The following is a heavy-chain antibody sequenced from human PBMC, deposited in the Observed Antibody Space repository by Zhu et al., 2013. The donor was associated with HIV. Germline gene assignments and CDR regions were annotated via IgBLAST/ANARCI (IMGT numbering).Heavy chain of an antibody. CDR1: GYTFTGYY. V-gene: IGHV1-2*04. CDR3: ARELTVGIAVAGGLSA. Sequence: QVQLVQSGAEVKKPGASVKVSCKASGYTFTGYYMHWVRQAPGQGLEWMGWINPNSGGTNYAQKFQGWVTMTRDTSISTAYMELSRLRSDDTAVYYCARELTVGIAVAGGLSAWGQGTLVTVSS. J-gene: IGHJ5*02. CDR2: INPNSGGT. D-gene: IGHD6-19*01.